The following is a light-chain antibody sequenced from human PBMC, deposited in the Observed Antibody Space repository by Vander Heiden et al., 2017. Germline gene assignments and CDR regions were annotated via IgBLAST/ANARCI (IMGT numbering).Light chain of an antibody. CDR2: GAV. CDR1: LSVRGNY. Sequence: IVLTQSPGTLSLSPGERAIISCRASLSVRGNYLAWYQQKPGQAPRLLIYGAVSRATDIPDRFSGSASGTDFALTISRLEPEDFAVYYCQQYSMSPLTFGGGTRVEIK. J-gene: IGKJ4*01. V-gene: IGKV3-20*01. CDR3: QQYSMSPLT.